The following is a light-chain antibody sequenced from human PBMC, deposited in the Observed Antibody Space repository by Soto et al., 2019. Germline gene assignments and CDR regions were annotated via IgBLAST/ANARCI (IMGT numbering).Light chain of an antibody. V-gene: IGKV3-11*01. CDR1: QGVNSF. Sequence: PGERATLSCRASQGVNSFLAWYQQKPGQAPRLLIYDAFNRATGIPARFSGSGSGTDFTLTISSLEPEDFAVYYCQQRSNWPLTFGGGTKVEIK. J-gene: IGKJ4*01. CDR3: QQRSNWPLT. CDR2: DAF.